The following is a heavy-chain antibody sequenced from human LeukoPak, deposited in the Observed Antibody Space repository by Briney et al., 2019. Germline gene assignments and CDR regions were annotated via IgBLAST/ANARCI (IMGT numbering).Heavy chain of an antibody. J-gene: IGHJ3*02. D-gene: IGHD5-24*01. Sequence: PSETLSLTCAVYGGSFSGYYWSWIRQPPGKGLEWIGEINHSGSTNYNPSLKSRVTISVDTSKNQFSLRLSSVAAADTAVYYCARLAGRWLQLRKGAFDIWGPGTMVTVSS. V-gene: IGHV4-34*01. CDR1: GGSFSGYY. CDR2: INHSGST. CDR3: ARLAGRWLQLRKGAFDI.